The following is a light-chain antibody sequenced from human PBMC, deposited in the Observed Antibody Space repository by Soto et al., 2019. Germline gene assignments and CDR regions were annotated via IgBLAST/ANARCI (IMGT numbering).Light chain of an antibody. J-gene: IGLJ1*01. CDR1: SSDLAIYNY. CDR2: QVT. V-gene: IGLV2-14*01. Sequence: QSALTQPASVSGSPGQSITISCTGTSSDLAIYNYVSWYQQQPGKAPKLMIYQVTNRPSGVSNRFSGSRSGNTASLTISGLQAEDEADYYCSSYTDSYTLVFGTGTKLTVL. CDR3: SSYTDSYTLV.